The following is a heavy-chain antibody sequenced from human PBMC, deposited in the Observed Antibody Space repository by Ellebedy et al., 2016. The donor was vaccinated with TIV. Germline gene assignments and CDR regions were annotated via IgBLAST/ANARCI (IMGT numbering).Heavy chain of an antibody. D-gene: IGHD5-12*01. Sequence: AASVKVSCKASGYTFTSYGISWVRQAPGQGLEWMGWINPNSGGTNYAQKFQGWVTMTRDTSISTAYMELSRLRSDDTAVYYCARDLVATNRGDYYYYGRDVWGQGTTVTVSS. V-gene: IGHV1-2*04. CDR2: INPNSGGT. CDR1: GYTFTSYG. J-gene: IGHJ6*02. CDR3: ARDLVATNRGDYYYYGRDV.